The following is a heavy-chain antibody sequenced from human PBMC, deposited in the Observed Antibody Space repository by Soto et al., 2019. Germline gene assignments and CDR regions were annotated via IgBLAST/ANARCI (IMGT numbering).Heavy chain of an antibody. D-gene: IGHD4-17*01. J-gene: IGHJ1*01. CDR2: IWYDGNHK. CDR3: GRDTDDGDYVLDFQH. CDR1: GFTFTSYG. Sequence: QVQLVESGGGVVQPGGSLRLSCAASGFTFTSYGFHWVRQAPGKGLEWVAVIWYDGNHKFYADSVKGRFTISRDKSKNTLYLEMNILRAEDTAIYCCGRDTDDGDYVLDFQHRGQGTLVIVSS. V-gene: IGHV3-33*01.